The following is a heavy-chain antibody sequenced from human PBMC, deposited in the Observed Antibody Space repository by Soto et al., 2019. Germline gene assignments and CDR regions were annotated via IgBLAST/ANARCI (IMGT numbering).Heavy chain of an antibody. CDR3: ARDFNGCSSTSCYGYYYYGMDV. D-gene: IGHD2-2*01. V-gene: IGHV4-61*01. J-gene: IGHJ6*02. CDR2: IYYSGST. Sequence: SETLSLTCTISGGSVSSGSYYWSWIQQPPGKGLEWIGYIYYSGSTNYNPSLKSRVTISVDTSKNQFSLKLSSVTAADTAVYYCARDFNGCSSTSCYGYYYYGMDVWGQGTTVTVSS. CDR1: GGSVSSGSYY.